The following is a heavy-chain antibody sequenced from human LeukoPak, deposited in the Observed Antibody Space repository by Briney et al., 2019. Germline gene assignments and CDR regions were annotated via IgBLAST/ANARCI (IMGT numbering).Heavy chain of an antibody. D-gene: IGHD1-1*01. J-gene: IGHJ4*02. CDR2: ISGSGSAT. V-gene: IGHV3-23*01. CDR3: ANDREGDPSMYMQ. CDR1: GFTFSSYS. Sequence: PWGSLRLSCAASGFTFSSYSMNWVRQAPGKGLEWVAAISGSGSATFYPDSVKGRFTVSRDNRENTLYLQMNSLRAEDTAVYYCANDREGDPSMYMQWGQGTLVSVSS.